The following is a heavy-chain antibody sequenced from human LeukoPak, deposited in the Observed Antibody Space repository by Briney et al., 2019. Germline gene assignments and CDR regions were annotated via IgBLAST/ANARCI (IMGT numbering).Heavy chain of an antibody. V-gene: IGHV1-69*01. D-gene: IGHD3-22*01. CDR1: VGTFSSYA. J-gene: IGHJ4*02. Sequence: GASVKVSCQASVGTFSSYAISWVRQAPGQGLEWMGGIIPIFGTANYAQKFQGRVTITADESTSTAYMELSSLRSEDTAVYYCARGGYYYDSSGYPDYWGQGTLVTVSS. CDR2: IIPIFGTA. CDR3: ARGGYYYDSSGYPDY.